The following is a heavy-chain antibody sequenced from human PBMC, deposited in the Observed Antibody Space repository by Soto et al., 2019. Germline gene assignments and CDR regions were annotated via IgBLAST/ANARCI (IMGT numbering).Heavy chain of an antibody. CDR1: GFTFSSYG. CDR3: AKEGGLSGSYYISSSYYFDY. J-gene: IGHJ4*02. CDR2: ISYDGSNT. D-gene: IGHD1-26*01. V-gene: IGHV3-30*18. Sequence: QVQLVESGGGVVQPGRSLRLSCAASGFTFSSYGMHWVRQAPGKGLEWVAIISYDGSNTYYADSVKGRFTISRDNSKNTLYLQKNSLRAEDTSGYYCAKEGGLSGSYYISSSYYFDYWGQGTLVTVSS.